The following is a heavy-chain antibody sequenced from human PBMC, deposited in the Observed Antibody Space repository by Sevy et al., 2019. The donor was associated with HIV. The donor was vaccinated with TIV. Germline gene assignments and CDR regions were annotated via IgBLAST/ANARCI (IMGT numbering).Heavy chain of an antibody. J-gene: IGHJ5*02. D-gene: IGHD3-10*01. CDR2: IYHSGST. Sequence: SETVSLTCGVSGGSISSSNWWHWVRQPPGKGLEWIGEIYHSGSTNYNPSLKSRVTISVDNSKNHFSLKLNSVTAADTAVYYCSRGFDTPRGFDPWGQGTLVTVSS. CDR3: SRGFDTPRGFDP. V-gene: IGHV4-4*02. CDR1: GGSISSSNW.